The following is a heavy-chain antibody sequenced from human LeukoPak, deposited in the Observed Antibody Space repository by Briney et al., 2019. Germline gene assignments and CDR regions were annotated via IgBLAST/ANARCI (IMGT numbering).Heavy chain of an antibody. CDR2: IYYSGST. V-gene: IGHV4-30-4*01. D-gene: IGHD6-13*01. CDR1: GGSISSGDYY. J-gene: IGHJ4*02. CDR3: ARGKDSSSWPIDY. Sequence: SETLSLTCTVSGGSISSGDYYWSWIRQPPGKGLEWIGYIYYSGSTYYNPSLKSRVTISVDTSKNQFSLKLSSVTAADTAVYYCARGKDSSSWPIDYWGQGTLVTVSS.